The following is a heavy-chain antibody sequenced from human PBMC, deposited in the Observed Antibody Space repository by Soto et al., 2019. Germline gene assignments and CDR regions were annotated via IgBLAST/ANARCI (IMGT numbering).Heavy chain of an antibody. J-gene: IGHJ4*02. CDR3: TTDQDFSGSYGRIDY. D-gene: IGHD1-26*01. Sequence: GGSLRLSCAASGFTFSSYGMHWVRQAPGKGLEWVAVIWYDGSNKYYADSVKGRFTISRDNSKNTLYLQMNSLRAEDTAVYYCTTDQDFSGSYGRIDYWGQGTLVTVSS. V-gene: IGHV3-33*01. CDR2: IWYDGSNK. CDR1: GFTFSSYG.